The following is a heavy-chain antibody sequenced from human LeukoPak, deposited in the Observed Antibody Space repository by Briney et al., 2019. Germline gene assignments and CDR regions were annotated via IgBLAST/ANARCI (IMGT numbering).Heavy chain of an antibody. CDR3: ARGYTSSWFVLGY. D-gene: IGHD6-13*01. V-gene: IGHV4-61*08. J-gene: IGHJ4*02. CDR2: IYYSGNT. Sequence: PSQTLSLTCTVSGGSISSGGYYWSWIRQHPGKGLEWIGYIYYSGNTNYNPSLKSRVTISVDTSKNQFSLKLSSVTAADTAVYYCARGYTSSWFVLGYWGQGTLVTVSS. CDR1: GGSISSGGYY.